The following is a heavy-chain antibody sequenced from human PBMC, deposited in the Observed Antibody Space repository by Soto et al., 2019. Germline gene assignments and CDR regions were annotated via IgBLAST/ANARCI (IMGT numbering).Heavy chain of an antibody. CDR3: ARDLLDHDYGDYLGYYYYGMDV. D-gene: IGHD4-17*01. V-gene: IGHV3-48*03. CDR1: GFTFSSYE. Sequence: GGSLRLSCAASGFTFSSYEMNWVRQAPGKGLEWVSYISSSGSTIYYADSVKGRFTISRDNAKNSLYLQKNSLRAEDTAVYYCARDLLDHDYGDYLGYYYYGMDVWGQGTTVTVSS. CDR2: ISSSGSTI. J-gene: IGHJ6*02.